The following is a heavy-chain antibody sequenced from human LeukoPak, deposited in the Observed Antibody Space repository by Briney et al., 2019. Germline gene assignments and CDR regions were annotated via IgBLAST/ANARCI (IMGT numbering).Heavy chain of an antibody. CDR2: IYYSGST. D-gene: IGHD4-17*01. Sequence: SETLSLTCTVSGGSISSSSYYWGWIRQPPGKGLKWIGSIYYSGSTYYNPSLKNRVTISVDTPKNQFSLKLSSVTAADTAVYHCARMAPYGDYLHDYWGQGTLVTVSS. CDR1: GGSISSSSYY. CDR3: ARMAPYGDYLHDY. J-gene: IGHJ4*02. V-gene: IGHV4-39*01.